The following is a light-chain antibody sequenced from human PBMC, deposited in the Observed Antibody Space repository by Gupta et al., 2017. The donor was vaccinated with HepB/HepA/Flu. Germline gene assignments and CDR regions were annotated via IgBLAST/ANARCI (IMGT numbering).Light chain of an antibody. CDR3: QQYGSSPL. CDR2: GAS. V-gene: IGKV3-20*01. Sequence: EIVLTQSPGTLSLSPGARATLSCSVSQSVSSSYLAWYQQKPGQATRLRIYGASSRATGIPDRCSGSGSATDFTITSRRLEAEDLTVYYWQQYGSSPLFGQGTRLEIK. J-gene: IGKJ5*01. CDR1: QSVSSSY.